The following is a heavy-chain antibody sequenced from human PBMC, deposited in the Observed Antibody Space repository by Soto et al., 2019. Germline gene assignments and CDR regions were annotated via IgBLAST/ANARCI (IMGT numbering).Heavy chain of an antibody. D-gene: IGHD3-10*01. V-gene: IGHV5-10-1*01. J-gene: IGHJ6*02. Sequence: GESVKISCKGFGYSFANYWINWVRQMPGKGLEWMASIDPSDSYITYSPSFQGHVTISADKSISTAYLQWSSLKASDTAMYYCARLLTYGSGRDYYGLDVWGQGTTVTVSS. CDR3: ARLLTYGSGRDYYGLDV. CDR1: GYSFANYW. CDR2: IDPSDSYI.